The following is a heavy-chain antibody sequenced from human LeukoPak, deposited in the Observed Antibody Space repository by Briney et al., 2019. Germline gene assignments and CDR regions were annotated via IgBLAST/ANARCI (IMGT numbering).Heavy chain of an antibody. CDR2: FYYSGNT. J-gene: IGHJ4*02. CDR3: ARGLSIAVADTKPYYFDY. D-gene: IGHD6-19*01. V-gene: IGHV4-59*02. CDR1: GGSVSTYY. Sequence: SETLSLTCTVSGGSVSTYYWNWVRQPPGKGLEWIGFFYYSGNTNYNPSLKSRVTILVDTSKNQFSLRLDSVTAADTAVYYCARGLSIAVADTKPYYFDYWGQGTLVTVSS.